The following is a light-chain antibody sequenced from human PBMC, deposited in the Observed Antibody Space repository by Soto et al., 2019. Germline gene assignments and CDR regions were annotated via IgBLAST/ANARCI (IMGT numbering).Light chain of an antibody. CDR1: QSVSYN. J-gene: IGKJ1*01. CDR2: GAS. Sequence: EIVMTQSPATLSVSPGGRATLSCRASQSVSYNLAWYQQKPGQVPRLLIYGASTRATGIPARFSGSGSGTEFTLTISSLQSEDFAVYYCLQYNNWPPWTIGQGTKVDIK. CDR3: LQYNNWPPWT. V-gene: IGKV3-15*01.